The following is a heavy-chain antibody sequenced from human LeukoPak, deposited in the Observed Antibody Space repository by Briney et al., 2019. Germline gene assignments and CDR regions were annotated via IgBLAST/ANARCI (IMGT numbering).Heavy chain of an antibody. CDR2: IIPIFGTA. J-gene: IGHJ4*02. CDR1: GDTFSSYA. Sequence: GASVKVSCKAPGDTFSSYAISWVRQAHGQGLEWMGGIIPIFGTANYAQKFQGRVTITADKSTSTAYMELSSLRSEDTAVYYCARVTSDDILTGSLYYWGQGTLVTVSS. D-gene: IGHD3-9*01. CDR3: ARVTSDDILTGSLYY. V-gene: IGHV1-69*06.